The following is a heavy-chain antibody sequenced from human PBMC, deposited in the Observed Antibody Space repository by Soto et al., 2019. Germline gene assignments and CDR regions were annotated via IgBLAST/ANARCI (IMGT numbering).Heavy chain of an antibody. J-gene: IGHJ4*02. CDR2: IKQDGGEK. CDR1: GFTFSSYW. CDR3: ARDKIEGATHFDF. D-gene: IGHD1-26*01. V-gene: IGHV3-7*03. Sequence: EVQLVESGGGLVQPGGSLRLSCAASGFTFSSYWMSWVRQAPGKGPEWVANIKQDGGEKYYVDSVKGRFTISRDNAKNSLYLQMNSLRAEDTALYYCARDKIEGATHFDFWGQGTLVTVSS.